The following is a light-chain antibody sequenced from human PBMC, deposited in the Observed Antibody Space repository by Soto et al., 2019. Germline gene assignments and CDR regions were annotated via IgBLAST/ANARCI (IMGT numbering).Light chain of an antibody. V-gene: IGKV3-15*01. J-gene: IGKJ1*01. CDR3: QHQSNWPRT. CDR2: GAS. CDR1: QSVGNN. Sequence: EIVMTQSPATLSVSPGERASLSCRASQSVGNNLAWYQQKPGQAPRLLIHGASTRATSIPARFSGSGSGTEFTLTISSLQSEDFAVYYCQHQSNWPRTFGQGTKVDIK.